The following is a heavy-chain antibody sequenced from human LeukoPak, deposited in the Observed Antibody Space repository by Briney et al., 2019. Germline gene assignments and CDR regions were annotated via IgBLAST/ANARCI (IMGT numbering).Heavy chain of an antibody. V-gene: IGHV4-59*01. CDR3: ARGYYGAVTFDY. Sequence: PSETLSLTCTVSGGSIGNFYWSWIRQPPGKGLEWIGYIYHSGSTSYNLSLKSRVTVSVDTSKNQFSLKLTSVTAADTAVYYCARGYYGAVTFDYWGQGTLVTVSS. J-gene: IGHJ4*02. CDR2: IYHSGST. D-gene: IGHD3-3*01. CDR1: GGSIGNFY.